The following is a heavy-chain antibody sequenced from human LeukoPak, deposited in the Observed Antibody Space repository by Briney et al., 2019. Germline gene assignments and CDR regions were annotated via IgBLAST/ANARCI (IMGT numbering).Heavy chain of an antibody. D-gene: IGHD3-10*01. Sequence: SQTLSLTCAISGDNVSSNSAAWNWIRQSPSRGLEWLGRTYYRSKWYNDYAVSVKSRITISPDTSKNQFSLQLNSVTPEDTAVYYCTRGETGVGTSFDYWGQGTLATVSS. CDR3: TRGETGVGTSFDY. CDR2: TYYRSKWYN. J-gene: IGHJ4*02. V-gene: IGHV6-1*01. CDR1: GDNVSSNSAA.